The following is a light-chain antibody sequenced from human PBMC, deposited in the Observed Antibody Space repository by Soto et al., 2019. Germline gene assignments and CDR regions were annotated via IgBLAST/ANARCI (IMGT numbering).Light chain of an antibody. CDR2: KAS. Sequence: DIQMTQSPSTLSASVGDRVTITCRASESISTWLAWYQQKPGKAPKLLIYKASNLESGVPSRFSGSGSGTEFTLTISSLQPDDFATYYCQHYNIYSEAFGQGTIVDIK. J-gene: IGKJ1*01. CDR3: QHYNIYSEA. CDR1: ESISTW. V-gene: IGKV1-5*03.